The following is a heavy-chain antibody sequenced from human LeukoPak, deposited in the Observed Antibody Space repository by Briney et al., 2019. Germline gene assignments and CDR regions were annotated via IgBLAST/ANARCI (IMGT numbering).Heavy chain of an antibody. CDR1: GFTFSSYA. V-gene: IGHV3-30-3*01. CDR2: ISYDGSNK. Sequence: GGSLRLSCAASGFTFSSYAMHWVRQAPGRGLEWVAVISYDGSNKYYADSVKGRFTISRDNSKNTLYLQMNSLRAEDTAVYYCARDHRSGWYSAFDIWGQGTMVTVSS. D-gene: IGHD6-19*01. CDR3: ARDHRSGWYSAFDI. J-gene: IGHJ3*02.